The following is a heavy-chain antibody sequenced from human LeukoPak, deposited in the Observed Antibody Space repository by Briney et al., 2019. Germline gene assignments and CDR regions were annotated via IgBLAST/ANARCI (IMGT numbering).Heavy chain of an antibody. D-gene: IGHD6-19*01. Sequence: TGGSLRLSCAASGFTFSNYGMNWVRQAPGKGLEYVSVISSNGGSTYYADSVKGRFTISRDNSKNTLYLQMSSLRAEDTAVYYCVKTLISVAGTGAFDIWGQGTMVTVSS. V-gene: IGHV3-64D*09. J-gene: IGHJ3*02. CDR2: ISSNGGST. CDR1: GFTFSNYG. CDR3: VKTLISVAGTGAFDI.